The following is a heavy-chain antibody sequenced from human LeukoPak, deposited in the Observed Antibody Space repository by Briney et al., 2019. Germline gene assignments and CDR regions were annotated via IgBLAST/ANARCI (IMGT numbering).Heavy chain of an antibody. J-gene: IGHJ6*02. Sequence: PSETLSLTCTVSGGSISSGGYYWSWIRQPPGKGLEWIGYIYHSGSTYYNPSLKSRVSMSVDTSKNQFSLKLSSVTAADTAVYYCARVLGGGSGRYGMDVWGQGTTVTVSS. CDR2: IYHSGST. CDR1: GGSISSGGYY. D-gene: IGHD3-10*01. V-gene: IGHV4-30-2*01. CDR3: ARVLGGGSGRYGMDV.